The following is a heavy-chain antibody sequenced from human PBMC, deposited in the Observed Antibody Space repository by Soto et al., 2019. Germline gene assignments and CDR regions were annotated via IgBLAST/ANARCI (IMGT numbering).Heavy chain of an antibody. Sequence: QVQLQQSGPGLVKPSETLSLTCSVSSGPSSSHNWGWIRQPPGRGLEWFCYVSSTGGTSYKPTLQCRLTISADTSTNHIHLTLTSATAEDTAVYYCVRQGIGNRHGLVEVWGHGTTVRVSS. J-gene: IGHJ6*02. CDR2: VSSTGGT. D-gene: IGHD1-1*01. V-gene: IGHV4-59*08. CDR1: SGPSSSHN. CDR3: VRQGIGNRHGLVEV.